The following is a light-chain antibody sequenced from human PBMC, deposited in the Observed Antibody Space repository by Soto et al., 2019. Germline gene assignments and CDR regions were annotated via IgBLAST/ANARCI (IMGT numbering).Light chain of an antibody. Sequence: VLAQSLGTLALSPGEKATLSCMASQSVRSSYFAWYQQKPGQAPRLLVYGASTRDTAIPARFSGSGSGTDFTLTISSLQPEDFATYYCQQSYSSITFGQGTRLEIK. CDR1: QSVRSSY. V-gene: IGKV3-20*01. CDR3: QQSYSSIT. J-gene: IGKJ5*01. CDR2: GAS.